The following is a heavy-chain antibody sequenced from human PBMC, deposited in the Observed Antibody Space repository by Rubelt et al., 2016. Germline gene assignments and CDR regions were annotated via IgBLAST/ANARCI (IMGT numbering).Heavy chain of an antibody. Sequence: QVQLVQSGAEVKKPGASVKVSCKASGSTFTRNGFSWVRQAPGQGLEWMGWISGYNGNTHYAQKFQGRVTMATDTSTTTAYMELRSLRSYDTAGYYCARTGLDCKNGVCYDYWGQGTLVIVSS. J-gene: IGHJ4*02. V-gene: IGHV1-18*01. CDR1: GSTFTRNG. CDR2: ISGYNGNT. D-gene: IGHD2-8*01. CDR3: ARTGLDCKNGVCYDY.